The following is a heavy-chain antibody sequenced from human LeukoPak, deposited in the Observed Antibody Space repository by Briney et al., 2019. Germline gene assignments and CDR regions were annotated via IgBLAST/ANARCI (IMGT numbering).Heavy chain of an antibody. CDR1: GYSISSGYY. CDR3: ARGFSGSFYYYYYMDV. Sequence: SETLSLTCTVSGYSISSGYYWGWIRQPPGKGLEWIGVINHSGSTDYNPSLKSRVTISVDTSKNQFSLKLSSVTAADTAVYYCARGFSGSFYYYYYMDVWGKGTTVTASS. CDR2: INHSGST. J-gene: IGHJ6*03. V-gene: IGHV4-38-2*02. D-gene: IGHD1-26*01.